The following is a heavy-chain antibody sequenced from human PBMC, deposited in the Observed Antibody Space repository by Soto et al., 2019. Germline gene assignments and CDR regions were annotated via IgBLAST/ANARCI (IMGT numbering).Heavy chain of an antibody. J-gene: IGHJ3*02. CDR2: IYYSGST. Sequence: SATLSLTCPVSGDSVTNYYWSWIRQPPGKGLEWIGYIYYSGSTNYNPSLKSRVTISVDTSKNQFSLKLSSVTAADTAVYYCARDKKPGFWSGHDAFDIWGQGTMVTVSS. D-gene: IGHD3-3*01. CDR1: GDSVTNYY. CDR3: ARDKKPGFWSGHDAFDI. V-gene: IGHV4-59*02.